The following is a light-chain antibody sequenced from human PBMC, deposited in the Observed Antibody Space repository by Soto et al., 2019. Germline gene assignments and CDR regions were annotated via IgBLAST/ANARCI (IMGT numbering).Light chain of an antibody. CDR2: AAS. CDR1: QSISSY. Sequence: DLQMTQSPSSLSASVGGRVTITCPASQSISSYLNWYQQKPGKAPKLLIYAASSLQSGVPSRFSGSGSGTDFTLTISSLQPEDFATYYCQQSYSTPYTFGQGTKLEIK. V-gene: IGKV1-39*01. CDR3: QQSYSTPYT. J-gene: IGKJ2*01.